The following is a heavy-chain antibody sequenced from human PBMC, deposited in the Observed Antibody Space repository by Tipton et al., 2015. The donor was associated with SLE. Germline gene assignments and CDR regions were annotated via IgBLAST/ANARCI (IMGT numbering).Heavy chain of an antibody. D-gene: IGHD3/OR15-3a*01. CDR1: GGSISSGGYS. CDR3: ARDLGLLGFDY. Sequence: TLSLTCAVSGGSISSGGYSWSWIRQPPGKGLEWIGYIYHSGSTYYNPSLKSRVTISVDRSKNQFPLKLSSVTAADTAVYYCARDLGLLGFDYWGQGTLVTVSS. CDR2: IYHSGST. J-gene: IGHJ4*02. V-gene: IGHV4-30-2*01.